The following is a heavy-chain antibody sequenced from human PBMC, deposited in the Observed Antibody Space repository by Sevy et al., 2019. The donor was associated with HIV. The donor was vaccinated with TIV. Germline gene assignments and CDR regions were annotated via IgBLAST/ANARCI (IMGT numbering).Heavy chain of an antibody. CDR3: ARDLGLGIQFDY. CDR1: GYSFGSIYY. Sequence: SETLSLICTVSGYSFGSIYYWGWIRQPPGKGLEWIGSVYHSGSTYYNPSLKSRVTISVDTSKNRFSLKVTSVTAADTAVYYCARDLGLGIQFDYWDQGTLVTVSS. J-gene: IGHJ4*02. D-gene: IGHD3-9*01. V-gene: IGHV4-38-2*02. CDR2: VYHSGST.